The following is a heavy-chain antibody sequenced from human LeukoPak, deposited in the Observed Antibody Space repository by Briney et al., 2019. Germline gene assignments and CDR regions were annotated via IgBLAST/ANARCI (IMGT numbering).Heavy chain of an antibody. CDR2: IYYSGST. CDR1: GGSISSGGYY. Sequence: PSQTLSLTCTVSGGSISSGGYYWSWIRQPPGKGLEWIGYIYYSGSTYYNPSLKSRVTISVDTSKNQFSLKLSSVTAADTAVYYCARVDTAMDWFDPWGQGTLVTVSS. J-gene: IGHJ5*02. V-gene: IGHV4-30-4*08. CDR3: ARVDTAMDWFDP. D-gene: IGHD5-18*01.